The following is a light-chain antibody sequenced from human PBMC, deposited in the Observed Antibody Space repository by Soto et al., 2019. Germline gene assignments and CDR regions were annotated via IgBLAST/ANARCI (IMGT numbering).Light chain of an antibody. CDR3: NSYTSSSTYF. V-gene: IGLV2-14*03. Sequence: QSALTQPDSVAGSPGQSITISCTGTSSYVGGFNYVSWYPQHPGKAPKLMIYDVTNRPSGVSYRFSGSKSGNTASLTISGLHAEDEADYYCNSYTSSSTYFFGTVIKVTV. CDR1: SSYVGGFNY. J-gene: IGLJ1*01. CDR2: DVT.